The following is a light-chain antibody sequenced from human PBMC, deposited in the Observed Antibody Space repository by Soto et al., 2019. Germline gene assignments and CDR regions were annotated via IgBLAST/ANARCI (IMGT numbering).Light chain of an antibody. V-gene: IGKV1-5*03. J-gene: IGKJ4*01. Sequence: DIQMTQSPSTLSASVGDRVTITCRASQSISSCLAWYQQKPGKAPKLLIFQASSLKSGVPSRFSGSGSGTEYTLTISSLQPDDFATYYCEDYSSSSGLTFGGGTKVEIK. CDR1: QSISSC. CDR3: EDYSSSSGLT. CDR2: QAS.